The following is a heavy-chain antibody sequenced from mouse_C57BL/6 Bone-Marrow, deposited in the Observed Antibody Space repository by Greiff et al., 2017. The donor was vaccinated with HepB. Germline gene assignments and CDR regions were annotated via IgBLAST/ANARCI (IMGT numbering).Heavy chain of an antibody. D-gene: IGHD1-1*01. CDR3: ARDYYGSSPWYFDV. Sequence: QVTLKESGPGILQPSQTLSLTCSFSGFSLSTFGMGVGWIRQPSGKGLEWLAHIWWDDDKYYNPALKSRLTISKDTSKNQVFLKIANVDTADTATYYCARDYYGSSPWYFDVWGTGTTVTVAS. CDR2: IWWDDDK. J-gene: IGHJ1*03. V-gene: IGHV8-8*01. CDR1: GFSLSTFGMG.